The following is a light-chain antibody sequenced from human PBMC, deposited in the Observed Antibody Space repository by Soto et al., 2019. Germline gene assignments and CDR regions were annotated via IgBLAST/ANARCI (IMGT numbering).Light chain of an antibody. CDR3: QQSYSSPS. J-gene: IGKJ4*01. CDR2: DAS. V-gene: IGKV1-39*01. Sequence: DVQLTQSPSSLSASVGDRDTITCRASQNINTYLNWYQQKPGKAPKLLIYDASTLQIGVPSRFSGSGFGTDFTLTISSLQPEDFATYYCQQSYSSPSFGGGAKVDVK. CDR1: QNINTY.